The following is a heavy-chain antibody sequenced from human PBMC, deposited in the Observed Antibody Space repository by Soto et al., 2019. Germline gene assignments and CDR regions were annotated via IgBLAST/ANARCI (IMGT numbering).Heavy chain of an antibody. Sequence: EVQLVESGGGLVKPGGSLRLSCTASGLSFSNALMTWVRQAPGKGLEWVGRIKNKADGGTTDYTALVKGRFTISRDDSKDTLYLQMNNPKTEDTAVYYCTTGLSISGVGIDPWGQGTLVTVSS. CDR1: GLSFSNAL. V-gene: IGHV3-15*01. CDR2: IKNKADGGTT. J-gene: IGHJ5*02. CDR3: TTGLSISGVGIDP. D-gene: IGHD3-3*01.